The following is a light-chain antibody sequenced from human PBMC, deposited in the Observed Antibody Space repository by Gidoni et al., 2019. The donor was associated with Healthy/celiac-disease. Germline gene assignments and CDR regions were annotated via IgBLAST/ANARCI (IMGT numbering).Light chain of an antibody. CDR2: AAS. CDR3: QQSYSTPYT. CDR1: QSISSY. Sequence: IQLSVSPSSLSASVGDRVTITCRASQSISSYLDWYQQKPGKAPKLLIYAASTLQSGVPSRFSGSGSGTDFTLTISSLQPEDFATYYCQQSYSTPYTFGQGTKLEIK. J-gene: IGKJ2*01. V-gene: IGKV1-39*01.